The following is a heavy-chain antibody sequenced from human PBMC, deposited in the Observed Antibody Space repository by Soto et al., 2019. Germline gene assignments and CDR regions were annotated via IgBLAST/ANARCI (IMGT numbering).Heavy chain of an antibody. Sequence: GESLKISCKGSGYRFTTYWIAWVRQMPGKGLEWMGTIYPDDSDIRYSPSFQGQVTISADKSISTVYLQWSSLKASDTAMYYRARGALGSGTYYNVVDYYGLDVWGQGTTVTVSS. CDR2: IYPDDSDI. CDR3: ARGALGSGTYYNVVDYYGLDV. J-gene: IGHJ6*02. D-gene: IGHD3-10*01. CDR1: GYRFTTYW. V-gene: IGHV5-51*01.